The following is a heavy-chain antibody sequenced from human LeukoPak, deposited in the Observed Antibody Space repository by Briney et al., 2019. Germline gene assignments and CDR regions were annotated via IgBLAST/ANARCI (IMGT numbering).Heavy chain of an antibody. CDR1: GFTFSNYA. CDR3: ARGSSPFDY. V-gene: IGHV3-23*01. J-gene: IGHJ4*02. D-gene: IGHD6-13*01. CDR2: ISANGGGT. Sequence: GGSLRLSCAASGFTFSNYAMSWVRQAPGKGLEWVSAISANGGGTYYADSVKGRFTISRDNSKNTLYLQMNSLRAEDTAVYYCARGSSPFDYWGQGTLVTVSS.